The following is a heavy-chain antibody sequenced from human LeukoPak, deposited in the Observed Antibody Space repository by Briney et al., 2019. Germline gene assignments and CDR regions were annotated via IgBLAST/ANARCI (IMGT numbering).Heavy chain of an antibody. D-gene: IGHD3-16*02. Sequence: GASVKVSCKASGYTFTGYYMHWVRQAPGQGLEWMGWINPNSGGTNYAQKFQGRVTMTRDMSISTAYMELSRLRSDDTAVYYCARGTITFGGVIPPGYWGQGTLVTVSS. J-gene: IGHJ4*02. CDR3: ARGTITFGGVIPPGY. CDR2: INPNSGGT. CDR1: GYTFTGYY. V-gene: IGHV1-2*02.